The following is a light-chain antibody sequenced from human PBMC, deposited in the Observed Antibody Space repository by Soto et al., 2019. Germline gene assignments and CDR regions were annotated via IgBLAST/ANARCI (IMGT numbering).Light chain of an antibody. CDR1: SSNIGSNT. J-gene: IGLJ3*02. CDR2: SNN. CDR3: AAWDDSLSGPV. Sequence: QSVLTQPPSASGTPGQRVTISCSGSSSNIGSNTVNWYQQLPGTAPKLLIYSNNQRPSGVPDRFSGSKSGTSASRAISGLQSEDEADYYCAAWDDSLSGPVFGGGTKLTVL. V-gene: IGLV1-44*01.